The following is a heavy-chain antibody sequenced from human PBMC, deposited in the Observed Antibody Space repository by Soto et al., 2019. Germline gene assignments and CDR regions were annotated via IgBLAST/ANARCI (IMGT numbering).Heavy chain of an antibody. V-gene: IGHV4-59*01. J-gene: IGHJ4*02. Sequence: SETLSLTCTVSGGSIRSYYWTWIRQPPGKGLEWLGYIFYRGSTFYNPSLKSRVTISIHTSKSQFSLQLTSVTAADTAVYYCARGAADTAMVDSWGQGTLVTVSS. CDR2: IFYRGST. D-gene: IGHD5-18*01. CDR1: GGSIRSYY. CDR3: ARGAADTAMVDS.